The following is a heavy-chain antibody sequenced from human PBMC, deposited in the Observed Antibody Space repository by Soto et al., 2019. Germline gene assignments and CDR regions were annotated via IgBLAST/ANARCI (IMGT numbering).Heavy chain of an antibody. J-gene: IGHJ6*02. D-gene: IGHD2-21*02. CDR2: IHYSGSI. CDR3: AREDDGGDRDYYGLDV. V-gene: IGHV4-30-4*08. Sequence: PSETLSLTCTVSGGSISYEYYHWTWIRQSPGKGLEWIAYIHYSGSIIYNPSFKSRVTISVDTSKNQFSLQLSSVTAADTAVYFCAREDDGGDRDYYGLDVWGQGTTVTVSS. CDR1: GGSISYEYYH.